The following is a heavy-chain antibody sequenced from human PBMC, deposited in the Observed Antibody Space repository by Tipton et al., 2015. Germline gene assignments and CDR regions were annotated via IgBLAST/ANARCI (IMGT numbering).Heavy chain of an antibody. Sequence: TLSLTCDVSGYSISSGYYWGWIRQPPGKGLEWIGSISHSGSTYYNPSLKSRVTISVDTSKNQFSLKLSSVTAADTAVYYCAREQDSDGSEYDSSGLCGFDPWGQGTLVTVSS. CDR3: AREQDSDGSEYDSSGLCGFDP. CDR2: ISHSGST. V-gene: IGHV4-38-2*01. D-gene: IGHD3-22*01. J-gene: IGHJ5*02. CDR1: GYSISSGYY.